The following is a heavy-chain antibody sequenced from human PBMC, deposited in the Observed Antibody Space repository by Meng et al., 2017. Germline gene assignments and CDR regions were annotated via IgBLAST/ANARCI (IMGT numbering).Heavy chain of an antibody. CDR3: ARDGGNYDFDY. CDR1: GYTFIHAY. V-gene: IGHV1-2*06. J-gene: IGHJ4*02. Sequence: VQLGQLGAEAKTPVASVKLSCKAAGYTFIHAYIHWVRQAPGQGLEWMGRIIPRSSDANSAQKFQGRVTLTWDTSINTAYMELSSLRSDDTAIYYCARDGGNYDFDYWGQGTLVTVSS. CDR2: IIPRSSDA. D-gene: IGHD1-7*01.